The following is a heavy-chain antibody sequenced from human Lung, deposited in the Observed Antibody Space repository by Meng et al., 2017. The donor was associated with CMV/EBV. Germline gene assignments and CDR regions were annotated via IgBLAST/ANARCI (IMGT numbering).Heavy chain of an antibody. V-gene: IGHV3-11*01. Sequence: GGXXRLSCAASGFTFSDYYMSWIRQAPGKGLEWVSYISSSGSTIYYADSAKGRFTISRDNAKNSLYRQMNSLRAEDTAVYYCASHRYSGSYYPPAWFDPRGQGXLVTVSS. J-gene: IGHJ5*02. CDR3: ASHRYSGSYYPPAWFDP. CDR1: GFTFSDYY. CDR2: ISSSGSTI. D-gene: IGHD1-26*01.